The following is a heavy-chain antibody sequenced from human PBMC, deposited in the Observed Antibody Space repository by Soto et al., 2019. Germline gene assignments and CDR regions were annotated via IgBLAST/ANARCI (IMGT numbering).Heavy chain of an antibody. V-gene: IGHV1-2*02. Sequence: QVQLVQSGAEVKKPGASVKVSCKASGYTFTGYYMHWVRQAPGQGLEWMGWINPNSGGTNYAQKFQGRVTMTRDTSISTAYMELSRLRSDDTAVYSCARHGIAAAGTRSYYYYYGMDVCGHATTVTVSS. J-gene: IGHJ6*02. CDR2: INPNSGGT. CDR3: ARHGIAAAGTRSYYYYYGMDV. D-gene: IGHD6-13*01. CDR1: GYTFTGYY.